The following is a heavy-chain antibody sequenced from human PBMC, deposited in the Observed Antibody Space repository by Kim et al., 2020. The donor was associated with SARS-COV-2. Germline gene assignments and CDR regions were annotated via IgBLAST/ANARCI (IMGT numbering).Heavy chain of an antibody. V-gene: IGHV4-31*02. Sequence: STYYSPSLKRRVTISVDTSKNQFSLKLSSVTAADTAVYYCARSQGYYFDYWGQGTLVTVSS. J-gene: IGHJ4*02. CDR2: ST. CDR3: ARSQGYYFDY.